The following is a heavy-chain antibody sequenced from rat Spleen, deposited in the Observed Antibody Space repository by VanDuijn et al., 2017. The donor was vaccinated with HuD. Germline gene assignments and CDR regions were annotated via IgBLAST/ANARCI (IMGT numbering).Heavy chain of an antibody. V-gene: IGHV5-29*01. CDR3: ITPRDTTGMPP. CDR1: GFTFSNHG. D-gene: IGHD1-7*01. CDR2: ILYDGSRT. Sequence: EVQLVESGGGSVQPGRSLKVSCAASGFTFSNHGMHWIRQAPTKGLEWVATILYDGSRTYYRDSVKGRFTISRDNAKSTLYLQMDSLRSEDTATYYCITPRDTTGMPPWGQGVMVTVSS. J-gene: IGHJ2*01.